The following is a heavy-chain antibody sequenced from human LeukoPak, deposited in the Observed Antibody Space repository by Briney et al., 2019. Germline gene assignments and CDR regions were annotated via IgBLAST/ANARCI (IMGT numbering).Heavy chain of an antibody. Sequence: GGSLRPSWKASALTFSSYWMSWFRKPPGKGLNWLANIKEDGSEINYVDSVKGRFTISRDNAKNSLFLQMNSLRVEDTAVYYCARDRGYSSFDYWGQGTLVTVSS. CDR3: ARDRGYSSFDY. CDR2: IKEDGSEI. CDR1: ALTFSSYW. D-gene: IGHD4-23*01. J-gene: IGHJ4*02. V-gene: IGHV3-7*01.